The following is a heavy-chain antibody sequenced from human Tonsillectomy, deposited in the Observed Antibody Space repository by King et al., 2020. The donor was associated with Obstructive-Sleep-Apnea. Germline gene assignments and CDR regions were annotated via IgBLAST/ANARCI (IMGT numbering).Heavy chain of an antibody. CDR3: AGSGYSSSWFYGY. CDR2: ISGIGGRT. Sequence: VQLVESGGGLVQPGGSLRLSCAASGFTFSSYAMSWVRHAPGKGLEWVSAISGIGGRTYYADSVKCRFPISRDNSKNTLYLQRNSLRAEDTAVYYCAGSGYSSSWFYGYWGQGTLVTVSS. D-gene: IGHD6-13*01. J-gene: IGHJ4*02. CDR1: GFTFSSYA. V-gene: IGHV3-23*04.